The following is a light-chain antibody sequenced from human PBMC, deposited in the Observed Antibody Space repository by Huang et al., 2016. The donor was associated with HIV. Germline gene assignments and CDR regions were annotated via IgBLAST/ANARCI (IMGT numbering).Light chain of an antibody. CDR3: QQRSTWPLT. V-gene: IGKV3-11*01. CDR2: DTS. Sequence: PGGTGTISCKASQSVGSYVAWYQQRPGQSPRLLLYDTSNRAADIPSRFSGSGSGTDFTLTISGLESEDLGVFYCQQRSTWPLTFGGGTKLA. J-gene: IGKJ4*01. CDR1: QSVGSY.